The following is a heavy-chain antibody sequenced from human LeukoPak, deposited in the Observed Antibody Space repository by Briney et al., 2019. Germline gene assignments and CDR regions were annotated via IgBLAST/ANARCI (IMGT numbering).Heavy chain of an antibody. D-gene: IGHD2-15*01. CDR2: INPNSGGT. Sequence: GASAKVSCKASGYTFTGYYMHWVRQAPGQGLEWMGWINPNSGGTNYAQKFQGRVTMTRDTSISTAYMELSRLRSDDTAVYYCARDRYCSGGSCYPFDYWGQGTLVTVSS. CDR1: GYTFTGYY. V-gene: IGHV1-2*02. J-gene: IGHJ4*02. CDR3: ARDRYCSGGSCYPFDY.